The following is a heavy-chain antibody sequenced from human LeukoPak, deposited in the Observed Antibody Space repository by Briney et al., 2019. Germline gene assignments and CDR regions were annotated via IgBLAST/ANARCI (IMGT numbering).Heavy chain of an antibody. J-gene: IGHJ4*02. D-gene: IGHD6-25*01. CDR1: GYTFTSYG. Sequence: GASVKVSCKASGYTFTSYGITWVRQAPGQGLEWMGWISAYNGNTIYAQKFQDRVTLTTDTSTSSAYMELRSLKSDDTAVYYCASYISAAGDYWGQGTLVTVSS. CDR3: ASYISAAGDY. V-gene: IGHV1-18*01. CDR2: ISAYNGNT.